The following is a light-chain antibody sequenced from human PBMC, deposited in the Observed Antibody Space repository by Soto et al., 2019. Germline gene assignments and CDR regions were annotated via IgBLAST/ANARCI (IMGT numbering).Light chain of an antibody. V-gene: IGLV2-14*03. CDR3: SSYTSSSTFPYV. Sequence: QSALTQPASVSGSPGQSITISCTGTSSDVGGYNYVSWYQQHPGKAPKLMIYDVSNRPSGLSNRFSGSKSGNTASLTISGLQAEDEADYYCSSYTSSSTFPYVFGTGTQLTVL. CDR2: DVS. CDR1: SSDVGGYNY. J-gene: IGLJ1*01.